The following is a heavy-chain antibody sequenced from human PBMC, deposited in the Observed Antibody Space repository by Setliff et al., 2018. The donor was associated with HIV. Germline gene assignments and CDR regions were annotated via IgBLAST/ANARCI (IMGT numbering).Heavy chain of an antibody. CDR3: ARKNRYCSGGSCYYFDS. J-gene: IGHJ4*02. D-gene: IGHD2-15*01. CDR1: GGSISSSLYY. V-gene: IGHV4-39*01. Sequence: PSETLSLTCTVSGGSISSSLYYWGWIRQPPGKGLEWIGSIYYSGSTYYNPSLKSRITISVDTSKNQFSLKLSSVTAADTAVYYCARKNRYCSGGSCYYFDSWGLGTLVTVS. CDR2: IYYSGST.